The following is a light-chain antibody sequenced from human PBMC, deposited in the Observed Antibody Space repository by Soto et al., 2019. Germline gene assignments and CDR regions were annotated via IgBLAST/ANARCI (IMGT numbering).Light chain of an antibody. J-gene: IGKJ4*01. CDR1: QSISSW. V-gene: IGKV1-5*03. CDR2: KAS. CDR3: QQSYSMPRT. Sequence: DIQMTQSPSTLSASVGDRVTITCRASQSISSWLAWYQQKPGKAPKLLIYKASSLESGVPSRFSGSGSGTDFTVTISSLQPEDFATYYCQQSYSMPRTCGGGTKVDIK.